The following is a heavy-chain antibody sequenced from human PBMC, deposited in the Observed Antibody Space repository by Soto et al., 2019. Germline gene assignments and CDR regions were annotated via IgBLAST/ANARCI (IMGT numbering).Heavy chain of an antibody. Sequence: QVQLVESGGGVVQPGRSLRLSCAASGFTFSSYAMHWVRQAPGKGLEWVAVISYDGSNKYYADSVKGRITISRDNSKNARYMQMHSLRAKATAVDYRARDRGEYDSGAYCHAFAIWSHGTMVTVSS. J-gene: IGHJ3*02. CDR3: ARDRGEYDSGAYCHAFAI. CDR2: ISYDGSNK. V-gene: IGHV3-30-3*01. D-gene: IGHD3-22*01. CDR1: GFTFSSYA.